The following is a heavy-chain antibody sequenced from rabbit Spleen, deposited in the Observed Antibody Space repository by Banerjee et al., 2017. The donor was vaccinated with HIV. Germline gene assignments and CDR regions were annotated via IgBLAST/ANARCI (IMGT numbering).Heavy chain of an antibody. J-gene: IGHJ4*01. V-gene: IGHV1S40*01. Sequence: QSLEESGGDRVKPGASLTLTCTASGFSFSTTYYMCWVRQAPGKGLESIACIYNGDGTTYYASWVHGRFTISKASSTTVTLQMTSLTAADTATYFCARDLVAVIGWNFSLWGPGTLVTVS. D-gene: IGHD1-1*01. CDR1: GFSFSTTYY. CDR2: IYNGDGTT. CDR3: ARDLVAVIGWNFSL.